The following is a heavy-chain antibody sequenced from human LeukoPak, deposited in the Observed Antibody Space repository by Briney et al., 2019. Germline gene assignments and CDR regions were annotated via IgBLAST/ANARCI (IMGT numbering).Heavy chain of an antibody. CDR2: INHSGST. Sequence: PSETLSLTCAVYGGSFSGYYWSWIRQPPGKGLEWIGEINHSGSTNYNPSLKSRVTISVDTSKNQFSLKLSSVTAADTAVYYCARGGYQLPCGPWRANWFDPWGQGTLVTVSS. J-gene: IGHJ5*02. D-gene: IGHD2-2*01. CDR1: GGSFSGYY. V-gene: IGHV4-34*01. CDR3: ARGGYQLPCGPWRANWFDP.